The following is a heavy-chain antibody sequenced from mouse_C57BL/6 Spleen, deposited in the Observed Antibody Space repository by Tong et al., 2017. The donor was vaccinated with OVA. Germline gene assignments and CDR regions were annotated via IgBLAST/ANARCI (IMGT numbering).Heavy chain of an antibody. CDR1: GFSFNTYA. CDR3: VRGEGAMDY. CDR2: IRSKSNNYAT. Sequence: EVQLQESGGGLVQPKGSLKLSCAASGFSFNTYAMNWVRQAPGKGLEWVARIRSKSNNYATYYADSVKDRFTISRDDSESMLYLQMNNLKTEDTAMYYCVRGEGAMDYWGQGTSVTVSS. V-gene: IGHV10-1*01. J-gene: IGHJ4*01. D-gene: IGHD3-3*01.